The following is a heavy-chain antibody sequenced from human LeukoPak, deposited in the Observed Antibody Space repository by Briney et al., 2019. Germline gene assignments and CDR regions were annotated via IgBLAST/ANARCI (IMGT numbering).Heavy chain of an antibody. V-gene: IGHV3-21*01. D-gene: IGHD4/OR15-4a*01. J-gene: IGHJ3*02. CDR1: GFPFSSYS. Sequence: GGSLRLSCAASGFPFSSYSMNWVRQAPGKGLEWVSSISSSSSYIYYADSVKGRFTISRDNAKNSLYLQMNSLRAEDTAVYYCARDANYDAFDIWGQGTMVTVSS. CDR2: ISSSSSYI. CDR3: ARDANYDAFDI.